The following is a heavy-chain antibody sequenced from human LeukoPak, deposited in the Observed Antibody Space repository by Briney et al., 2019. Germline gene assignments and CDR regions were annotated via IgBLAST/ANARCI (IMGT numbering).Heavy chain of an antibody. CDR3: AKGSSGYLEATFDY. Sequence: GGSLRLSCAASGFTFSSYEMNWVRQAPGKGLEWVSYISSSGSTIYYADSVKGRFTISRDNAKNSLYLQMNSLRAEDMALYYCAKGSSGYLEATFDYWGQGTLVTVSS. J-gene: IGHJ4*02. CDR1: GFTFSSYE. CDR2: ISSSGSTI. V-gene: IGHV3-48*03. D-gene: IGHD3-22*01.